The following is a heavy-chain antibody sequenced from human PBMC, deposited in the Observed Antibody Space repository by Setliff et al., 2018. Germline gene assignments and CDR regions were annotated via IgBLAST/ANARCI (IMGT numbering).Heavy chain of an antibody. V-gene: IGHV4-61*02. CDR1: GDAISSGSYH. D-gene: IGHD1-1*01. CDR3: ARTTGSTHNWLDP. J-gene: IGHJ5*02. CDR2: IHPSGST. Sequence: TLSLTGTVTGDAISSGSYHWSWIRKTAGKGLEWIGRIHPSGSTNYNPSLKSRVTISVDTSKNQFSLKVSSVTAADTAVYYCARTTGSTHNWLDPWGPGTLVTVSS.